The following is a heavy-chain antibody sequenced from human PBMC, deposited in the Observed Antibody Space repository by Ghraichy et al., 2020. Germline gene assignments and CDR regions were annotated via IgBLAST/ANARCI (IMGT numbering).Heavy chain of an antibody. V-gene: IGHV4-59*01. Sequence: SETLSLTCTVSGGSINNYYWSCIRQPPGKELELIGYIYSSGNTRYNASLKSRVTISVYTSTDQVSLKLSSVTAADTAVYYCARVNLAAFDIWGQGTMVTVSS. CDR2: IYSSGNT. J-gene: IGHJ3*02. CDR3: ARVNLAAFDI. CDR1: GGSINNYY.